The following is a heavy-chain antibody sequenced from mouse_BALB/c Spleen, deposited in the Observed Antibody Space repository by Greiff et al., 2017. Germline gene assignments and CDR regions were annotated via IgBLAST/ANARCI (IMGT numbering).Heavy chain of an antibody. CDR2: ISYSGST. Sequence: VQLKQSGPGLVKPSQSLSLTCTVTGYSITSDYAWNWIRQFPGNKLEWMGYISYSGSTSYNPSLKSRISITRDTSKNQFFLQLNSVTTEDTATYYCARWGGSSLASMDYWGQGTSVTVSS. J-gene: IGHJ4*01. V-gene: IGHV3-2*02. D-gene: IGHD1-1*01. CDR1: GYSITSDYA. CDR3: ARWGGSSLASMDY.